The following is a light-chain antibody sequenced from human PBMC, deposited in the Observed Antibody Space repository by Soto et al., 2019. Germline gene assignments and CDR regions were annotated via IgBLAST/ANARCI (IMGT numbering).Light chain of an antibody. CDR3: QQYNSYSGT. CDR1: QSISTW. Sequence: DIQMTQSPSTLSASVEDRVTIACRASQSISTWLAWYQQKPGKGPKLLIHDASTLESGVPSRSSGSGSGTEFTLSISSLQPDDFATYYCQQYNSYSGTFGQGTKVDIK. V-gene: IGKV1-5*01. J-gene: IGKJ1*01. CDR2: DAS.